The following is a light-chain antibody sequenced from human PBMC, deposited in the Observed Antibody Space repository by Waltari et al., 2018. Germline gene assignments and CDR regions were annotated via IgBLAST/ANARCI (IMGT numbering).Light chain of an antibody. J-gene: IGKJ1*01. CDR1: QGINNW. Sequence: DIQMTQSPSSLSASVGDRVTITCRASQGINNWLAWYQQKPGKVLKLLIYRASNLETGVPSRFSGSGSGTDFTLTISSLQPEDIATYYCQQHDNFPRTFGQGTKVEIK. V-gene: IGKV1-33*01. CDR3: QQHDNFPRT. CDR2: RAS.